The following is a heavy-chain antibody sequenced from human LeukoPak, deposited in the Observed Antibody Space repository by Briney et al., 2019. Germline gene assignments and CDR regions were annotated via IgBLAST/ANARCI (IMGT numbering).Heavy chain of an antibody. CDR1: GDSISRYY. V-gene: IGHV4-59*12. Sequence: SETLSLTCTSSGDSISRYYWSWIRHSPGRGLEWIGYVDYSGSTNYNPSLKSRVTISGDTPKKQFSLGLSSVTAADTAVYYCASAPNMYYFDHWGQGALVTVSS. CDR2: VDYSGST. D-gene: IGHD4/OR15-4a*01. J-gene: IGHJ4*02. CDR3: ASAPNMYYFDH.